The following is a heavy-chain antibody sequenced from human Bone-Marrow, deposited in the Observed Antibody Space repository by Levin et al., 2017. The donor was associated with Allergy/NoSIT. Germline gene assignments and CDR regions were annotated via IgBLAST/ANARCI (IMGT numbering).Heavy chain of an antibody. CDR2: IYPGDSNT. CDR1: RYSFTSYW. J-gene: IGHJ4*02. D-gene: IGHD6-6*01. Sequence: GASVKVSCKGSRYSFTSYWIGWVRQMPEKGLEWMGIIYPGDSNTRYSPSFQGQVTISADGSISTAYLQWSSLKASDTGMYFCARQARAGYFFDFWGQGTQVSVSS. V-gene: IGHV5-51*01. CDR3: ARQARAGYFFDF.